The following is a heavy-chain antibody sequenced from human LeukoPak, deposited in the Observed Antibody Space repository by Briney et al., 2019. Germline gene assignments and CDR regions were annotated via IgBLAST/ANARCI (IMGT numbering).Heavy chain of an antibody. V-gene: IGHV1-2*02. CDR2: INPNSGGT. CDR3: ARVGYSGYDSTALGAFDI. CDR1: GYTFTGYY. J-gene: IGHJ3*02. D-gene: IGHD5-12*01. Sequence: ASVKVSCKASGYTFTGYYMHWVRQAPGQGLEWMGWINPNSGGTNYAQKFQGRVTMTRDTSISTAYMELSRLRSDDTAVYYCARVGYSGYDSTALGAFDIWGQGTMVTVSS.